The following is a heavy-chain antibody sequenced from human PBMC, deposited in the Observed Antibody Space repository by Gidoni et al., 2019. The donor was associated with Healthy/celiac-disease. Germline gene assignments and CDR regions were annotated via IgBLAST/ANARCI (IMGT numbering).Heavy chain of an antibody. V-gene: IGHV2-5*02. CDR1: GSSMSTSGEG. CDR3: SPSGYYYGSGSSIYFDY. Sequence: QTTWKESGPTMVKSTQTLTLSCNLPGSSMSTSGEGVGWIRQPPGKALEWLALIYWDDDKRYSPSRKSRLTITTDTSTTQVVLTLLNMDPLDTAPYYCSPSGYYYGSGSSIYFDYWGQGTLVTVSS. J-gene: IGHJ4*02. CDR2: IYWDDDK. D-gene: IGHD3-10*01.